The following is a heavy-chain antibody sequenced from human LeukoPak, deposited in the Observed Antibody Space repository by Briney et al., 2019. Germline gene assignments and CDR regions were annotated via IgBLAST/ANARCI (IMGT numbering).Heavy chain of an antibody. CDR1: GFTFSSYW. V-gene: IGHV3-7*01. D-gene: IGHD5-18*01. CDR2: IKQDGSEK. J-gene: IGHJ6*02. Sequence: RGSLRLSCAASGFTFSSYWMSWVRQAPGKGLEWVANIKQDGSEKYYVDSVKGRFTISRDNAKNSLYLQMNSLRAEDTAVYYCAREGYGYPPHYYYYGMDVWGQGTTVTVSS. CDR3: AREGYGYPPHYYYYGMDV.